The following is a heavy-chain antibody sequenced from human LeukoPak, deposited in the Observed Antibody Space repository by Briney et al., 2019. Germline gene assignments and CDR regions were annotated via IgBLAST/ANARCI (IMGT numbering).Heavy chain of an antibody. CDR1: GRSISSYY. CDR3: ARDSSSWYVGWFDP. CDR2: IYTSGST. D-gene: IGHD6-13*01. V-gene: IGHV4-4*07. J-gene: IGHJ5*02. Sequence: SETLSLTCTVSGRSISSYYWSWIRQPAGKGLEWIGRIYTSGSTNYNPSLKSRVTMSVDTSKNQFSLKLSSVTAADTAVYYCARDSSSWYVGWFDPWGQGTLVTVSS.